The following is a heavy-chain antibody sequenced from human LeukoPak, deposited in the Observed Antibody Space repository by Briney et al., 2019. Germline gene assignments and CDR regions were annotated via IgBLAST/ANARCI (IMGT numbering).Heavy chain of an antibody. V-gene: IGHV3-66*01. J-gene: IGHJ4*02. CDR1: GFIVSGNY. Sequence: GGSLRLSCAASGFIVSGNYMTWVRQAPGKGLEWVSNLYGGGNTYYADSVKGRFTISRGNSKNTLYLQMNSLIGEDTAVYYCARGLSGSGSDCCPFKYWGQGTLVTVSS. D-gene: IGHD2-21*02. CDR3: ARGLSGSGSDCCPFKY. CDR2: LYGGGNT.